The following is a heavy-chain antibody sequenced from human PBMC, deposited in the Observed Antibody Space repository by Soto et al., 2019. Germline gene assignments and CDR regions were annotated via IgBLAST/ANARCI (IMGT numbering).Heavy chain of an antibody. Sequence: GGSLRLSCAASGLTFNRYWMHWVRHAPGKGLVWVSHINTDGSNTNYADSVKGRFTISRDNAKSTLFLQMNSLRDEDTAVYYCAREFCSGGNCYTYYFDPWVQGIQGTVSS. J-gene: IGHJ5*02. CDR1: GLTFNRYW. V-gene: IGHV3-74*01. CDR3: AREFCSGGNCYTYYFDP. D-gene: IGHD2-15*01. CDR2: INTDGSNT.